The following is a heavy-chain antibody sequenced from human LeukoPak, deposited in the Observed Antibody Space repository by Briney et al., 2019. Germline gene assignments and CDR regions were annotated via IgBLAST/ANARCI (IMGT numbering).Heavy chain of an antibody. CDR1: GGSISSGSYY. J-gene: IGHJ4*02. D-gene: IGHD3-3*01. Sequence: SETLSLTCTVSGGSISSGSYYWSWIRQPAGKGLEWIGRIYTSGSTNYNPSLKSRVTISVDTSKNQFSLKLSSVTAADTAVYSCARITYLDFWSGYYTFDHWGQGTLVTVSS. CDR2: IYTSGST. CDR3: ARITYLDFWSGYYTFDH. V-gene: IGHV4-61*02.